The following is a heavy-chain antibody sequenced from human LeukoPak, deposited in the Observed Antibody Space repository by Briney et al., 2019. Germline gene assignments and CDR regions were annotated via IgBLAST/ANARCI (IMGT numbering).Heavy chain of an antibody. J-gene: IGHJ4*02. CDR3: ARKLGITARPVDY. V-gene: IGHV3-11*04. CDR1: GFTFSDYY. D-gene: IGHD6-6*01. Sequence: PGGSLRLSCAASGFTFSDYYMSWIRQAPGKGLEWVSYISSLDSTIYYADSVKGRFTVSRDNAKNSLYLQMNSLRAEDTAVYFCARKLGITARPVDYWGQGTLVTVSS. CDR2: ISSLDSTI.